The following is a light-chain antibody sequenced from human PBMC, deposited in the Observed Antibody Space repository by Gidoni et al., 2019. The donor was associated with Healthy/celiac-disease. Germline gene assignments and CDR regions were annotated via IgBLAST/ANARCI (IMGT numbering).Light chain of an antibody. CDR1: QSISSY. CDR3: QQSYLGYT. J-gene: IGKJ2*01. CDR2: AAS. V-gene: IGKV1-39*01. Sequence: DIQMTQSPSSLSASVGDRVTITCRASQSISSYLNWYQQKPGKAPKLLIYAASSLQSGVPSRFSGSGSGTDFTLTISSLQPEDFATYYCQQSYLGYTFXXXTKLEIK.